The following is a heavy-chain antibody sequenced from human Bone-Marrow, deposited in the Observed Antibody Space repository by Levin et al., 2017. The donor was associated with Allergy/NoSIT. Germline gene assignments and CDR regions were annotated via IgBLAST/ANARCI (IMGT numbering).Heavy chain of an antibody. D-gene: IGHD3/OR15-3a*01. Sequence: GESLKISCKASGYSFTTYGIGWVRQAPGQGLEWMGWVSTYTGNTFYAQNFQGRVTMTTDTSTNTAYMDLRSLRSDDTAVYYCARECHEFCNGKQDFDYWGQGTLVTVSS. CDR3: ARECHEFCNGKQDFDY. CDR1: GYSFTTYG. V-gene: IGHV1-18*01. CDR2: VSTYTGNT. J-gene: IGHJ4*02.